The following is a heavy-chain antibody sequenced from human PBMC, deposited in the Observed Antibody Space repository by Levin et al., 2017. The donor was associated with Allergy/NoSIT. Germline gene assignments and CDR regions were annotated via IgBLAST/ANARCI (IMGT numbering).Heavy chain of an antibody. Sequence: GGSLRLSCAVSGFTISEYAMAWVRQAPGKGLEWVSVITGGGFNTYYGDSVKGRFTVSRDDSKDTLYLELNSLGGEDTAMYYCAKKQGGTSGFSFDVWGKGQWSLSLQ. CDR3: AKKQGGTSGFSFDV. V-gene: IGHV3-23*01. J-gene: IGHJ3*01. CDR1: GFTISEYA. D-gene: IGHD1/OR15-1a*01. CDR2: ITGGGFNT.